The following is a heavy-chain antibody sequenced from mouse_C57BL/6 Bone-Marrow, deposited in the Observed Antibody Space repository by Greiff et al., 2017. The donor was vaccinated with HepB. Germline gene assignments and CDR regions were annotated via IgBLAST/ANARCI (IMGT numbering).Heavy chain of an antibody. CDR2: IWSGGST. CDR1: GFSLTSYG. CDR3: ARNKNYYGSSYVDY. J-gene: IGHJ2*01. Sequence: VQRVESGPGLVQPSQSLSITCTVSGFSLTSYGVHWVRQSPGKGLEWLGVIWSGGSTDYNAAFISRLSISKDNSKSQVFFKMNSLQADDTAIYYCARNKNYYGSSYVDYWGQGTTLTVSS. D-gene: IGHD1-1*01. V-gene: IGHV2-2*01.